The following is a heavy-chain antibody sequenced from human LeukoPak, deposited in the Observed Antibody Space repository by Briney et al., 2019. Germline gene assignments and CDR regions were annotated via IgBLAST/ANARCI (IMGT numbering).Heavy chain of an antibody. Sequence: SETLSLTCTVSGGSISSSSYYWGWIRQPPGRGLEWIGSMYYSGSTYYNPSLKSRVIISVDTSKNQFSLKLSSVTAADTAVYYCARIPWADYDWFDPWGQGTLVTVSS. D-gene: IGHD3-16*01. CDR1: GGSISSSSYY. V-gene: IGHV4-39*07. J-gene: IGHJ5*02. CDR2: MYYSGST. CDR3: ARIPWADYDWFDP.